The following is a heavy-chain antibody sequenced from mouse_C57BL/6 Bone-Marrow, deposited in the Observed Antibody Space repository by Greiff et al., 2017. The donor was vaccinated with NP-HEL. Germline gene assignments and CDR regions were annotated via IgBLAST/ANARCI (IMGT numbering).Heavy chain of an antibody. CDR1: GFTFSDYY. D-gene: IGHD1-1*01. CDR2: ISNGGGST. V-gene: IGHV5-12*01. Sequence: EVKLVESGGGLVQPGGSLKLSCAASGFTFSDYYMYWVRQTPEKRLEWVAYISNGGGSTYYPDTVKGRFTISRDHAKNTLYLQMSRLKSEDTAMYYCARLYYYGSKYYFDYWGQGTTLTVSS. CDR3: ARLYYYGSKYYFDY. J-gene: IGHJ2*01.